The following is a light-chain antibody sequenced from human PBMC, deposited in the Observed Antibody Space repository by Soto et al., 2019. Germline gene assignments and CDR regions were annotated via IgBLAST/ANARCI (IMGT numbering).Light chain of an antibody. V-gene: IGKV1-5*01. CDR1: QSISSW. CDR2: DAS. J-gene: IGKJ1*01. Sequence: DIQMTQSPSILSASVGDRVTISCRASQSISSWLAWYQQKPGKAPNLLIFDASTLETGVPSRFSVSEAETEFTLTISGLQPDDFATYYCQQYNSYPWTFGQGTKVEIK. CDR3: QQYNSYPWT.